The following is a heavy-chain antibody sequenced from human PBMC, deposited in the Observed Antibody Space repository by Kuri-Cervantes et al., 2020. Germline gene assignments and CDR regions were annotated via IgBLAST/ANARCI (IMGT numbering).Heavy chain of an antibody. CDR3: VREASAD. CDR1: GFTFSNYW. Sequence: GESLKISCAASGFTFSNYWMSWVRQAPGKGLEWVANIKQDGSEKYYVDSVKGRFTISRDNAKDSLYLHMNSLRVDDTAVYFCVREASADWGQGTLVTVSS. CDR2: IKQDGSEK. J-gene: IGHJ4*02. V-gene: IGHV3-7*01.